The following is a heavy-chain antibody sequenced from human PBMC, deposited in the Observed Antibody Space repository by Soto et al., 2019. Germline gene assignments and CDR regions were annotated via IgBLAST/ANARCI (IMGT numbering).Heavy chain of an antibody. V-gene: IGHV3-23*01. Sequence: PWGSLILSCAASGFTFSSYAMSWVRQAPGKGLEWVSAISGSGCSTYYADSVKGRFTISRDNSKNTLYLQMNSLRAEDTAVYYCAKATGYCSGGSCYNPGFDYWGQGTLVTVSS. CDR3: AKATGYCSGGSCYNPGFDY. D-gene: IGHD2-15*01. CDR2: ISGSGCST. CDR1: GFTFSSYA. J-gene: IGHJ4*02.